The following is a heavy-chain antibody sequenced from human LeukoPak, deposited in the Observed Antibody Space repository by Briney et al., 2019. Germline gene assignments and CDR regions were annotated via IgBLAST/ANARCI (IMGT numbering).Heavy chain of an antibody. J-gene: IGHJ5*02. Sequence: SETLSLTCTVSGGSISGSSYYWGWIRQPPGKGLEWIGSIYYSGSTYYNPSLKSRVTISVDTSKNQFSLKLSSVTAADTAVYYCARHSGGSSSSPNWFDPWGQGTLVTVSS. CDR3: ARHSGGSSSSPNWFDP. D-gene: IGHD6-6*01. V-gene: IGHV4-39*01. CDR2: IYYSGST. CDR1: GGSISGSSYY.